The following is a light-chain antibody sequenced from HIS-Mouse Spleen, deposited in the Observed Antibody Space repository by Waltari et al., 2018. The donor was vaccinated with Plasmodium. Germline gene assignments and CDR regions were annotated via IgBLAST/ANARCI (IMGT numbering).Light chain of an antibody. V-gene: IGLV3-10*01. J-gene: IGLJ3*02. CDR3: YSTDSSGNHRV. CDR2: EDS. CDR1: ALPKKY. Sequence: SYELTQPPSVSVSPGQTARITCSGDALPKKYAYWYQQKSGQAPVLVIYEDSKRPSGILGGFSGSSSGTMATLTSSGAQVEDEADYYCYSTDSSGNHRVFGGGTKLTVL.